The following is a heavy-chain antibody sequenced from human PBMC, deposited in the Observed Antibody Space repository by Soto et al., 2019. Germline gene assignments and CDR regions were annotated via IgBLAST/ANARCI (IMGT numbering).Heavy chain of an antibody. D-gene: IGHD3-9*01. CDR2: ISYDGSYT. V-gene: IGHV3-30-3*01. Sequence: GGSLRLSCAASGFTFSSYAMHWVRQAPGKGLEWVAVISYDGSYTSYADSVKGRFTISRDNAKSTLYLQMNSLRAEEAAVYYCASDMTGPKDYWGQGTLVTVSS. J-gene: IGHJ4*02. CDR1: GFTFSSYA. CDR3: ASDMTGPKDY.